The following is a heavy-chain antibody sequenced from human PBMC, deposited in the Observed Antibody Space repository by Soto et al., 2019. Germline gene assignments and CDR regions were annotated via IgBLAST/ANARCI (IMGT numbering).Heavy chain of an antibody. Sequence: PXXSLRLGCAASGFTFDDYTMHWVLQAPGKGLEWVSLISWDGGSTYYADSVKGRFTISRDNSKNSLYLQMNSLRTEDTALYYCAKDIEQAYYYGMDVWGQGTTVTVSS. J-gene: IGHJ6*02. CDR1: GFTFDDYT. CDR2: ISWDGGST. V-gene: IGHV3-43*01. D-gene: IGHD6-13*01. CDR3: AKDIEQAYYYGMDV.